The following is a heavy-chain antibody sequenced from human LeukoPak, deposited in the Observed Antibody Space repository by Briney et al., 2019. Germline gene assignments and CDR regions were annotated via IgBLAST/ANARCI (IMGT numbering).Heavy chain of an antibody. CDR3: AREGVRNVHNPLGY. Sequence: PSETLSLTCAVYGGSLSGYYWTWIRQPPGKGLEWIGEISESEATNYNASLKSRVTISIDTSKNQFSLKLTSVTAADTAVYYCAREGVRNVHNPLGYWGQGTLVTVRS. D-gene: IGHD5-24*01. CDR1: GGSLSGYY. CDR2: ISESEAT. V-gene: IGHV4-34*01. J-gene: IGHJ4*02.